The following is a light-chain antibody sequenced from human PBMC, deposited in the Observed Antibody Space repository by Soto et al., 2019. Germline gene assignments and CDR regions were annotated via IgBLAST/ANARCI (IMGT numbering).Light chain of an antibody. CDR1: SSDVGAYNF. CDR2: DVS. V-gene: IGLV2-14*03. CDR3: SSFTSSSTRV. J-gene: IGLJ1*01. Sequence: QSVLTQPASVSGSPGQSITISCTGTSSDVGAYNFVSWYQQHPGKAPKLIIYDVSNRPSGVSNRFSGSKSGNTASLTISGLQAEDEADYCCSSFTSSSTRVFRTGTKVT.